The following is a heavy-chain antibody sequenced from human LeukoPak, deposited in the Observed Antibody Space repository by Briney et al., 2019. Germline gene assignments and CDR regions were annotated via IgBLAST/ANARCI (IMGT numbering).Heavy chain of an antibody. V-gene: IGHV3-30-3*01. CDR1: GFTFSSYA. Sequence: PGRSLRLSCAASGFTFSSYAMHWVRQAPGKGLEWVAVISYDGSNKYYADSVKGRFIISRDNSKNTLYLQMNSLRAEDTAVYYCARDLPSGWELRFTNYVGIFDYWGQGTLVTVSS. D-gene: IGHD1-26*01. CDR2: ISYDGSNK. CDR3: ARDLPSGWELRFTNYVGIFDY. J-gene: IGHJ4*02.